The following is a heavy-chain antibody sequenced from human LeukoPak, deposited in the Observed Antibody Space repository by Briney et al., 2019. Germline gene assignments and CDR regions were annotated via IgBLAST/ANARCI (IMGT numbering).Heavy chain of an antibody. J-gene: IGHJ4*02. CDR3: AYDFWSGYNS. D-gene: IGHD3-3*01. CDR2: IIPILGIA. V-gene: IGHV1-69*04. Sequence: ASVKVSCKASGGTFSSYAISWVRQAPGQGPEWMGRIIPILGIANYAQKFQGRVTITADKSTSTAYMELSSLRSEDTAVYYCAYDFWSGYNSWGQGTLVTVSS. CDR1: GGTFSSYA.